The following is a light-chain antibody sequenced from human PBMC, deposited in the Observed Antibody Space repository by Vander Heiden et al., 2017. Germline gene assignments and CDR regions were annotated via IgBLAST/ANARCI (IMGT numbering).Light chain of an antibody. CDR1: SLRSYY. J-gene: IGLJ3*02. CDR2: GKN. Sequence: SSELTQDPAVSVALGQTVRITCQGDSLRSYYASWYQQKPGPAPVLVIYGKNNRPSGIPDRFSGSSSGNTASLTITGAQAEDEAYYYCNSRDSSGRVFGGGTKLTVL. V-gene: IGLV3-19*01. CDR3: NSRDSSGRV.